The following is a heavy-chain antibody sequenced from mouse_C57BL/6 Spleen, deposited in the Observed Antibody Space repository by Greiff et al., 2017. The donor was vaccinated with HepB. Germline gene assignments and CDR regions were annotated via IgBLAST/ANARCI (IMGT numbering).Heavy chain of an antibody. V-gene: IGHV1-82*01. D-gene: IGHD1-1*01. Sequence: VKLMESGPELVKPGASMKISCKASGYAFSSSWMNWVKQRPGKGLEWIGRIYPGDGDTNYNGKFKGKATLTADKSSSTAYMQLSSLTSEDSAVYFCAHYYGSSYVRYFDVWGTGTTVTVSS. CDR3: AHYYGSSYVRYFDV. CDR1: GYAFSSSW. CDR2: IYPGDGDT. J-gene: IGHJ1*03.